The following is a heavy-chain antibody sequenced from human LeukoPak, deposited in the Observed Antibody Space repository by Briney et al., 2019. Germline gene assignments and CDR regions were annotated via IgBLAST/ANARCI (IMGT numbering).Heavy chain of an antibody. D-gene: IGHD1-26*01. CDR3: ARAGGSYLGEFNY. CDR2: IGSSGRTI. Sequence: GGSLRLSCAASGFIFSGYYMSWIRQAPGKGLEWVSYIGSSGRTIYYADSVKGRFTISRDNAKNSLFLQMNTLKAEDTAVYYCARAGGSYLGEFNYWGQGTLVTVSS. J-gene: IGHJ4*02. CDR1: GFIFSGYY. V-gene: IGHV3-11*01.